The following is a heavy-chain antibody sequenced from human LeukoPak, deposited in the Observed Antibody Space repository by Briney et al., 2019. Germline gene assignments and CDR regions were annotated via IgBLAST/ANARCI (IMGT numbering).Heavy chain of an antibody. CDR1: GGTFSSYA. V-gene: IGHV1-69*13. CDR3: AKDRTHCGGDCWGMDV. CDR2: IIPIFGTA. J-gene: IGHJ6*02. D-gene: IGHD2-21*02. Sequence: ASVKVSCKASGGTFSSYAISWVRQAPGQGLEWMGGIIPIFGTANYAQKFQGRVTITADESTSTAYMELSSLRAEDTAVYYCAKDRTHCGGDCWGMDVWGQGTTVTVSS.